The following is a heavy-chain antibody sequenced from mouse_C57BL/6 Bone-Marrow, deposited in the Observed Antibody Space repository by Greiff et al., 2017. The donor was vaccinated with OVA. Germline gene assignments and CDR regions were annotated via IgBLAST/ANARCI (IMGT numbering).Heavy chain of an antibody. CDR2: IHPNSGST. Sequence: VQLQQPGAELVKPGASVKLSCKASGYTFTSYWMHWVKQRPGQGLEWIGMIHPNSGSTNYNEKFKSKATLTVDKSSSTAYMQLSSLTSEDSAVYYCARSDGSSPYYFDYWGQGTTLTVSS. D-gene: IGHD1-1*01. J-gene: IGHJ2*01. CDR1: GYTFTSYW. V-gene: IGHV1-64*01. CDR3: ARSDGSSPYYFDY.